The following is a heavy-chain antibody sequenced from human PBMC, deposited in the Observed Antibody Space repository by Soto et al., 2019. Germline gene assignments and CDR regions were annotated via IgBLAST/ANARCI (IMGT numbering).Heavy chain of an antibody. CDR3: ARDHSSGWVNWFDP. D-gene: IGHD3-22*01. CDR1: GGSISSGDYY. V-gene: IGHV4-30-4*02. CDR2: IFYSGST. Sequence: SETLSLTCTVSGGSISSGDYYWSWIRQAPGKGLEWIGCIFYSGSTYYNPSLKSRVTMSRDTSKNQFSLKLSSVTTADTAVYYCARDHSSGWVNWFDPWGQGTLVTVSS. J-gene: IGHJ5*02.